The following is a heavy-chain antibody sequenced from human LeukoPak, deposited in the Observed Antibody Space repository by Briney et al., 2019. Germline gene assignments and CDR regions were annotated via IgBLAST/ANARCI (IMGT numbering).Heavy chain of an antibody. Sequence: SETLSLTCAVYGGSFSGYYWSWIRQPPGKGLEWIGEINHSGSTNYNPSLKSRVTISVDTSKNQFSLKLSSVTAADTAVYYCARVRPTYYYDSSGYYAHLRLDYFNYWGQGTLVTVSS. V-gene: IGHV4-34*01. CDR3: ARVRPTYYYDSSGYYAHLRLDYFNY. CDR1: GGSFSGYY. D-gene: IGHD3-22*01. J-gene: IGHJ4*02. CDR2: INHSGST.